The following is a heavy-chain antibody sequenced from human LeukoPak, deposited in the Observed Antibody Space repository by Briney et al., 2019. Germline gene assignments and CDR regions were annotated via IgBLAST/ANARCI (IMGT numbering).Heavy chain of an antibody. D-gene: IGHD3-10*01. CDR3: ACSYGSGGQADY. V-gene: IGHV4-4*07. CDR1: GGSISSYY. Sequence: SYTLSLTCTVSGGSISSYYWSWLRQPAGKGLEWIGRIYTSGSTNYNPSLKSRVTMSVGTSKNQCSLQLGSVTAADTAVYYCACSYGSGGQADYWGQGTLVTVSS. J-gene: IGHJ4*02. CDR2: IYTSGST.